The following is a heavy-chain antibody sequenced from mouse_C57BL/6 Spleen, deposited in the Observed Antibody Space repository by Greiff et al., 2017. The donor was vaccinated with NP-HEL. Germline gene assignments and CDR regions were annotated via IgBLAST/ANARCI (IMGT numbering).Heavy chain of an antibody. D-gene: IGHD1-2*01. CDR2: INYDGSST. Sequence: EVKVVESEGGLVQPGSSMKLSCTASGFTFSDYYMAWVRQVPEKGLEWVANINYDGSSTYYLDSLKSRFIISRDNAKNILYLQMSSLKSEDTATYYCARLGPHYYGVAGGYFDYWGQGTTLTVSS. V-gene: IGHV5-16*01. CDR1: GFTFSDYY. CDR3: ARLGPHYYGVAGGYFDY. J-gene: IGHJ2*01.